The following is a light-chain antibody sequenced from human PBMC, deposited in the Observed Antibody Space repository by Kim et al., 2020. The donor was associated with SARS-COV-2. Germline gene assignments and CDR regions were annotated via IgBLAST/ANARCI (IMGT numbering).Light chain of an antibody. J-gene: IGKJ4*01. CDR2: WPS. Sequence: ATINFRSTHIILTRSYINHSLAWYQQKAAQPPNFLLYWPSTLESGVPYRFSGSGSGTYFTLTISSLQPEDVAVYYFQQYYTPLLTFGGGTKVDIK. V-gene: IGKV4-1*01. CDR1: HIILTRSYINHS. CDR3: QQYYTPLLT.